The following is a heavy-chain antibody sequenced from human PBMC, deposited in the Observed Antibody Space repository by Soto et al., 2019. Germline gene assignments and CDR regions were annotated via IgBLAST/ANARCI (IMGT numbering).Heavy chain of an antibody. CDR2: IIPIFGTA. V-gene: IGHV1-69*01. D-gene: IGHD6-19*01. Sequence: SVEVSCKACGGTFGSYAISWVRQATGQGLEWMGGIIPIFGTANYAQKFQGRVTITADESTSTAYMELSSLRSEDTAVYYCASPPAVAGEGWFDPWGQGTLVTVSS. CDR1: GGTFGSYA. J-gene: IGHJ5*02. CDR3: ASPPAVAGEGWFDP.